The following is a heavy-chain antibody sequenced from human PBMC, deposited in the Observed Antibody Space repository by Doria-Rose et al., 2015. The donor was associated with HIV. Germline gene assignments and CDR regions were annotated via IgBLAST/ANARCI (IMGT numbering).Heavy chain of an antibody. V-gene: IGHV2-26*01. CDR2: IFSDDER. D-gene: IGHD6-13*01. J-gene: IGHJ4*02. Sequence: QESGPVLVKPTETLTLTCTVSGVSLSSPGMGVSWTRQPPGRALEWRANIFSDDERSYITSLKSRLTISRGTSKSQVVLTMTDMDPVDTATYYCARIKSSRWYRKYYFDFWGQGTLVIVSA. CDR1: GVSLSSPGMG. CDR3: ARIKSSRWYRKYYFDF.